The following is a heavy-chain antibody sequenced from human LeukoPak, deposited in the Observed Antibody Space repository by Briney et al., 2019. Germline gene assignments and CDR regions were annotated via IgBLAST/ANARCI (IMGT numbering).Heavy chain of an antibody. D-gene: IGHD3-22*01. Sequence: SETLSLTCAVYGGSFSGYYWSWIRRPPGKGLEWIGEIKHSGSTNYNPSLKSRVTISVDTSKNQFSLKLSSVTAADTAVYYCARDNYDDSSGYSGYWGQGTLVTVSS. CDR1: GGSFSGYY. CDR2: IKHSGST. CDR3: ARDNYDDSSGYSGY. J-gene: IGHJ4*02. V-gene: IGHV4-34*01.